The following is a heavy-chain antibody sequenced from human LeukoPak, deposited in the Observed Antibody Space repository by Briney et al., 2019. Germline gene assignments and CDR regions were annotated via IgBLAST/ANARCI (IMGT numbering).Heavy chain of an antibody. Sequence: PGGSLRLSCAASGFTFSNHAMSWVRQAPGKGLEWVSSISGSGGSTYYADSVKGRFTISRDNSKNTLYLQMNSLRVEDTAVYYCAKGNGYSYGRYYFDYWGQGTLVTVSS. CDR3: AKGNGYSYGRYYFDY. V-gene: IGHV3-23*01. CDR2: ISGSGGST. CDR1: GFTFSNHA. J-gene: IGHJ4*02. D-gene: IGHD5-18*01.